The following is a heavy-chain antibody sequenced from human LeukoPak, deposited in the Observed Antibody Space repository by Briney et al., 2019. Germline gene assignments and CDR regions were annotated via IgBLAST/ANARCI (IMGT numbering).Heavy chain of an antibody. CDR3: ARGVIAAAGTPNFDY. Sequence: PGGSLRLSCAASGFTFGRYWMSWVRQAPGKGLEWVAHMNQGGSETTNVDSVKGRFTISRDDAKNLVFLQMNSLRVEDTAMYYCARGVIAAAGTPNFDYWGQGTLVTVSS. CDR2: MNQGGSET. CDR1: GFTFGRYW. V-gene: IGHV3-7*01. J-gene: IGHJ4*02. D-gene: IGHD6-13*01.